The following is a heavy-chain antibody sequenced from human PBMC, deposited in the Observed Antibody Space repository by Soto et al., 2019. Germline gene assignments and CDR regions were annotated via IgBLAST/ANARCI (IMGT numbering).Heavy chain of an antibody. J-gene: IGHJ6*02. Sequence: GESLKISCKCSGYSFTSYWIGWVRQMPGKGLEWMGIIFPGDSETRYSPSFRGQVTMSADKSITTAYLQWSSLKASDTAIYYCARPLRFLADYYGMEVWGQGTTVTVSS. D-gene: IGHD3-3*01. CDR2: IFPGDSET. CDR3: ARPLRFLADYYGMEV. CDR1: GYSFTSYW. V-gene: IGHV5-51*01.